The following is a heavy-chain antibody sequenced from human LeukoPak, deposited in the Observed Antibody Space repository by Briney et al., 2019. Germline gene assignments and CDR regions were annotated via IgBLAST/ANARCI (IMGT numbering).Heavy chain of an antibody. CDR2: IWYDGSNK. J-gene: IGHJ4*02. CDR1: GFTFSSYG. V-gene: IGHV3-33*06. D-gene: IGHD3-22*01. Sequence: GGSLRLSCAASGFTFSSYGVHWVRQAPGKGLEWVAVIWYDGSNKYYADSVKGRFTISRDNSKNTLYLQMNSLRAEDTAVYYCAKDLENSSGSDYWGQGTLVTVSS. CDR3: AKDLENSSGSDY.